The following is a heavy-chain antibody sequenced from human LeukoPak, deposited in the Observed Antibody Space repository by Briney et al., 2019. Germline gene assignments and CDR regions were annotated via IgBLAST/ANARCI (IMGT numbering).Heavy chain of an antibody. Sequence: PSETLSLTCTVSGGSISSYYWSWVRQPAGKGLEWIGRLYTSGSTNYNPSLTSRVTMSVDTSKNQCSLKLTSMTAADTAVYYCARGGSSGYYYGWGQGTLVTVSS. CDR2: LYTSGST. V-gene: IGHV4-4*07. D-gene: IGHD3-22*01. J-gene: IGHJ4*02. CDR1: GGSISSYY. CDR3: ARGGSSGYYYG.